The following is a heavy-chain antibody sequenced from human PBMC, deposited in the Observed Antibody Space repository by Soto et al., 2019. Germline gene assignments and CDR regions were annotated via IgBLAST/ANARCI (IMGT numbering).Heavy chain of an antibody. V-gene: IGHV3-30*18. J-gene: IGHJ6*02. D-gene: IGHD6-6*01. Sequence: QVQLVESGGGVVQPGRSLRLSCAASGFTFSSYGMHWVRQAPGKGLEWVAVISYDGSNKYYADSVKGRFTISRDNSKNTLSLQMNSLRAEDKAVYYCAKDLEMGQLVPGGYYYYGMAVWGQGTTVTVSS. CDR1: GFTFSSYG. CDR3: AKDLEMGQLVPGGYYYYGMAV. CDR2: ISYDGSNK.